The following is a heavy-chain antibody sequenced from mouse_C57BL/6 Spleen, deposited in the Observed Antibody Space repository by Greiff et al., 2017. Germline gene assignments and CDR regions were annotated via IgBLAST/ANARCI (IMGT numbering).Heavy chain of an antibody. Sequence: EVKVVESEGGLVQPGSSMKLSCTASGFTFSDYYMAWVRQVPEKGLEWVANINYDGSSTYYLDSLKSRFIISRDNAKNILYLQMSSLKSEDTATYYCARDQGGYDYDYAMDYWGQGTSVTVSS. D-gene: IGHD2-4*01. CDR3: ARDQGGYDYDYAMDY. CDR2: INYDGSST. CDR1: GFTFSDYY. V-gene: IGHV5-16*01. J-gene: IGHJ4*01.